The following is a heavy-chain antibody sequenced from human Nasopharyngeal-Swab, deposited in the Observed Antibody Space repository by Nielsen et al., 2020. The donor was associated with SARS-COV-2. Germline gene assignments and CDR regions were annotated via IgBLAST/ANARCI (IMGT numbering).Heavy chain of an antibody. CDR2: IYTSGST. D-gene: IGHD3-10*01. CDR3: ARPGVWFGELKNDAFDI. V-gene: IGHV4-4*07. J-gene: IGHJ3*02. Sequence: WIRQPPGKGLEWIGRIYTSGSTNYNPSLKSRVTMSVDTSKNQFSLKLSSVTAADTAVYYCARPGVWFGELKNDAFDIWGQGTMVTVS.